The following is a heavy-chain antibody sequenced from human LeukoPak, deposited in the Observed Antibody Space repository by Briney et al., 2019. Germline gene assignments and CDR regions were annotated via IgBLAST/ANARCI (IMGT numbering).Heavy chain of an antibody. CDR2: TYYMSKWYN. V-gene: IGHV6-1*01. Sequence: SQTLALTCAICGDSVSSNNAAWIWIRQPTTRGLEWLGRTYYMSKWYNDYAVSVKSRITINPDTSKNQFSLQLNSVTPEDTAVYYCARSQPRDRSLDYWGQGTLVTVSS. D-gene: IGHD6-13*01. J-gene: IGHJ4*02. CDR1: GDSVSSNNAA. CDR3: ARSQPRDRSLDY.